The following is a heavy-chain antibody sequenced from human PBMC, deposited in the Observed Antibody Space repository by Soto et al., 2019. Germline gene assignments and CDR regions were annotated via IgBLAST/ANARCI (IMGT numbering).Heavy chain of an antibody. CDR2: IYYTGNT. J-gene: IGHJ4*02. CDR1: GGSVSPYY. D-gene: IGHD1-1*01. V-gene: IGHV4-59*02. CDR3: AKYRRSNEDGFTLDF. Sequence: SETLSLTCSLSGGSVSPYYWSWIRQPPGKGLEWIGYIYYTGNTYYNPSLASPLSMSVDTSKNQFSLRLTSVTTADTAVYYCAKYRRSNEDGFTLDFWGQGTLVTVSS.